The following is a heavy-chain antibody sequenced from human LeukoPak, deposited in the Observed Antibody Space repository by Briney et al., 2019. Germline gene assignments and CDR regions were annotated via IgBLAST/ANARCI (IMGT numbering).Heavy chain of an antibody. CDR2: ISYDGSNK. D-gene: IGHD3-16*02. CDR1: GFTFSSYA. Sequence: GGSLRLSCAASGFTFSSYAMHWVRQAPGKGLEWVAVISYDGSNKYYADSVKGRFTISRDSSKNTLYLQMNSLRAEDTAVYYCARDIVDYWGQGTLVTVSS. V-gene: IGHV3-30-3*01. CDR3: ARDIVDY. J-gene: IGHJ4*02.